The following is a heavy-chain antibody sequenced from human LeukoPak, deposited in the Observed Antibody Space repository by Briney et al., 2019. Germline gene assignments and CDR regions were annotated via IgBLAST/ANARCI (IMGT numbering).Heavy chain of an antibody. D-gene: IGHD3-10*01. Sequence: ESGPTLVKPTRTLTLTCTLSGLSLNTSGVGVGWVRQPPGKALEWLALIYWDDDKRSNPSLKTRLTITKDTSKNQVVLTVTNMDPVDTATYYCAKAGYGSGSYLRYYYYGMVVWGQGTTVTVSS. CDR2: IYWDDDK. J-gene: IGHJ6*02. CDR3: AKAGYGSGSYLRYYYYGMVV. CDR1: GLSLNTSGVG. V-gene: IGHV2-5*02.